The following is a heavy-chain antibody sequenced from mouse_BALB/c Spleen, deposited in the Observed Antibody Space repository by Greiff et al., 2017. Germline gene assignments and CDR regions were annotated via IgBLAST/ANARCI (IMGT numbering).Heavy chain of an antibody. CDR3: TRSKGSHYFDY. Sequence: VQLQQSGAELVKPGASVKLSCKASGYTFTSYYMYWVKQRPGQGLAWIGEINPSNGGTNFIEKFKSKATLTVDKSSSTAFMQLSSLTSADSAVYDCTRSKGSHYFDYGGQGTTLAVSS. D-gene: IGHD1-1*02. CDR2: INPSNGGT. V-gene: IGHV1S81*02. J-gene: IGHJ2*01. CDR1: GYTFTSYY.